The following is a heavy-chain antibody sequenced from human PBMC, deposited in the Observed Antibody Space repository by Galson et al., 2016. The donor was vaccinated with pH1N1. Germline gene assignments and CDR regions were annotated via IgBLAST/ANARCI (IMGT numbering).Heavy chain of an antibody. CDR1: AFTFRSYW. CDR3: AKEIQRGSYGMDV. D-gene: IGHD3-16*01. V-gene: IGHV3-7*03. CDR2: IHQDGSEK. J-gene: IGHJ6*02. Sequence: SLRLSCATSAFTFRSYWMTWVRQAPGKGLEWVANIHQDGSEKYYVDSVKGRSTVSRDNSKNSLYLQMNSLRSEDTALYYCAKEIQRGSYGMDVWGRGTTVTVSS.